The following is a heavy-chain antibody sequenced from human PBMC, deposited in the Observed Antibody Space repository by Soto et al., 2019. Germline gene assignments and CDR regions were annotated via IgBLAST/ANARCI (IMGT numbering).Heavy chain of an antibody. CDR3: ARVIIAEAGTSGFDY. J-gene: IGHJ4*02. Sequence: PSETLSLTCTVSGGSIRSSDYYWSWIRQPPGKGLEWIGYVYYSESTYFNPSLQSRGIISLGTSKNQFSLKLTSVTAADTAVYYCARVIIAEAGTSGFDYWGQGTLVTVSS. V-gene: IGHV4-30-4*01. D-gene: IGHD6-13*01. CDR1: GGSIRSSDYY. CDR2: VYYSEST.